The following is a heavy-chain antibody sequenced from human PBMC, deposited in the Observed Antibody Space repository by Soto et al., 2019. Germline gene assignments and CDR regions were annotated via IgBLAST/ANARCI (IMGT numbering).Heavy chain of an antibody. CDR2: IYFSGST. D-gene: IGHD1-26*01. CDR3: AHDSHGGNTDVDL. CDR1: GGSISSGNFY. J-gene: IGHJ5*02. V-gene: IGHV4-30-4*01. Sequence: VQLQESGPGLVRPSETLSLTCTVSGGSISSGNFYWSWISQPPGKGLEWIGYIYFSGSTSYSPSLKSRLTISLNTSNNQFSLKLTSVTAADTAVDNGAHDSHGGNTDVDLWGQGARVTVSS.